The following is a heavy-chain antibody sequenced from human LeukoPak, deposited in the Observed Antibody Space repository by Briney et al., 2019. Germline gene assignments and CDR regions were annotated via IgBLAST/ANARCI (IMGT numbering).Heavy chain of an antibody. V-gene: IGHV3-21*06. CDR3: ARDAPGLGGAYYYYGMDV. D-gene: IGHD3/OR15-3a*01. CDR2: ISSNSDHI. J-gene: IGHJ6*02. Sequence: GGSLRLSCAASGFTFTDYSMNWVRQAPGKGLEWISTISSNSDHIYYADSVRGRFAISRDNAENSLYLQMNSLRAEDTAVYYCARDAPGLGGAYYYYGMDVWGQGTTVTVSS. CDR1: GFTFTDYS.